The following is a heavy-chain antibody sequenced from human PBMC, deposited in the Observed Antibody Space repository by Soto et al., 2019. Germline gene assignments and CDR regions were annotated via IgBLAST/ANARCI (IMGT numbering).Heavy chain of an antibody. V-gene: IGHV3-23*01. CDR3: AKDQVDYDILTGYPWYFDY. CDR1: GFTFSSYA. Sequence: EVQLLESGGGLVQPGGSLRLSCAASGFTFSSYAMSWVRQAPGKGLEWVSAISGSGGSTYYADSVKGRFTISRDNSKNTLYLQMNSLRAEDTAVYYCAKDQVDYDILTGYPWYFDYWGQGTLVTVSS. CDR2: ISGSGGST. D-gene: IGHD3-9*01. J-gene: IGHJ4*02.